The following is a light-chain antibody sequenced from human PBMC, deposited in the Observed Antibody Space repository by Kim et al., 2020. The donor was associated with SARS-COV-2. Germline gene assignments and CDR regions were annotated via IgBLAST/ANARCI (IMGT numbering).Light chain of an antibody. CDR1: QNLESW. CDR2: DAS. Sequence: ASLVGRVTITCRASQNLESWLAWYQQRPRQPPKLLIYDASILQSGVPSRFSGNGSGTEFSLTISNLQPDDFATYFCQQYNSYSYSFGQGTKLEI. V-gene: IGKV1-5*01. CDR3: QQYNSYSYS. J-gene: IGKJ2*01.